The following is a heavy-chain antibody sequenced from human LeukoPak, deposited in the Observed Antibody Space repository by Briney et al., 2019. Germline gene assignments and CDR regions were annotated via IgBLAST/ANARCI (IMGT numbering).Heavy chain of an antibody. CDR3: AKGSSPSRPYYFDY. Sequence: PGGSLRLSCAASGFTFGSYAMSWVRQAPGKGLEWVSAITDTGGGTYYADSVKGRFTISRDNSRNTLYLQMNSLRAEDTALYYCAKGSSPSRPYYFDYWGQGTLVTVSS. D-gene: IGHD1-26*01. CDR2: ITDTGGGT. J-gene: IGHJ4*02. V-gene: IGHV3-23*01. CDR1: GFTFGSYA.